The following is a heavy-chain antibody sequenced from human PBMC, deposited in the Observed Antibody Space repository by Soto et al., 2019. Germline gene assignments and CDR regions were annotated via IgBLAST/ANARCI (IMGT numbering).Heavy chain of an antibody. CDR2: INHSGST. V-gene: IGHV4-34*01. D-gene: IGHD3-22*01. CDR1: GGSFSGYY. Sequence: QVQLQQWGAGLLKPSETLSLTCAVYGGSFSGYYWSWIRQPPGKGLEWIGEINHSGSTNYNPSLKRGVTISVDTSKHEFSLKLSSVTAADTAVYYCARGLDSSGLDYWGQGTLVTVSS. CDR3: ARGLDSSGLDY. J-gene: IGHJ4*02.